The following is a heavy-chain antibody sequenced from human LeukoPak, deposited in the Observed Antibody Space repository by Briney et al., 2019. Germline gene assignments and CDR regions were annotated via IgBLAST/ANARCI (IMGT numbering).Heavy chain of an antibody. Sequence: PGGSLRLSCAASGFTFSSYEMNWVRQAPGKGLEWVSYISSSGSTIYYADSVKGRFTISRDNAKNSLYLQKNSLRAEDTAVYYCARAAIAAAGGIDYWGQGTLVTVSS. V-gene: IGHV3-48*03. J-gene: IGHJ4*02. D-gene: IGHD6-13*01. CDR3: ARAAIAAAGGIDY. CDR1: GFTFSSYE. CDR2: ISSSGSTI.